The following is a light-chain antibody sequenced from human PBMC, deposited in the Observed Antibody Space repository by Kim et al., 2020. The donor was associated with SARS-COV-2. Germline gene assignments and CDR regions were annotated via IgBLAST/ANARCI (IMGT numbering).Light chain of an antibody. CDR2: WAS. CDR3: QQYYSTPIT. J-gene: IGKJ5*01. CDR1: QSVLYSSNNKNY. V-gene: IGKV4-1*01. Sequence: DIVMTQSPDSLAVSLGERATINCKSSQSVLYSSNNKNYLAWYQQKPGQPPKLLIYWASTRESGVPDRFSGSGSGTDFTLTISSLQAGDVAVYYSQQYYSTPITFGQGTRLEIK.